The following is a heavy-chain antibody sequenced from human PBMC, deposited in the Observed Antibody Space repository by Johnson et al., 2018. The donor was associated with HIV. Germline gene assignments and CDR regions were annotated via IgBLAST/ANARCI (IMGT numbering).Heavy chain of an antibody. J-gene: IGHJ3*02. CDR3: AKYGGGGTYFSAFDI. V-gene: IGHV3-64*07. Sequence: VQLVESGGGLVQPGGSLRLSCAASGFTFSNYAMHWVRQAPGKGLEYVSAINWNGGSTGYADSVKGRFTISRDSSKNTVYLHMDSLRVGDTAMYYCAKYGGGGTYFSAFDIWGQGTMVTVSS. CDR2: INWNGGST. D-gene: IGHD1-26*01. CDR1: GFTFSNYA.